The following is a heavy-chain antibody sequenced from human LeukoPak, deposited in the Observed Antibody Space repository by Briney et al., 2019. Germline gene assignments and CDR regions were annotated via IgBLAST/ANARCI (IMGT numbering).Heavy chain of an antibody. CDR3: ARGGDYPLGYYYYYGMDV. Sequence: PGGSPRLSCAASGFTFSSYWMSWVRQAPGKGLEWVANIKQDGSEKYYVDSVKGRFTISRDNAKNSLYLQMNSLRAEDTAVYYCARGGDYPLGYYYYYGMDVWGKGTTVTVSS. D-gene: IGHD2-21*02. J-gene: IGHJ6*04. V-gene: IGHV3-7*03. CDR1: GFTFSSYW. CDR2: IKQDGSEK.